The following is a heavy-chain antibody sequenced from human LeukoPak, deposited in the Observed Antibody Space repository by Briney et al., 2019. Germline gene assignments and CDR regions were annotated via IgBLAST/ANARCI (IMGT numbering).Heavy chain of an antibody. CDR1: GFTFSRYA. D-gene: IGHD3-10*01. Sequence: GRSLRLSCAASGFTFSRYAMHWVRQAPGKGLEWVAVISYDGSNKYYADSVKGRFTTSRDNSKNTLYLQMNSLRAEDTAVHYCARDRTGYYGSGSYYMGWFDPWGQGTLVTVSS. CDR3: ARDRTGYYGSGSYYMGWFDP. V-gene: IGHV3-30-3*01. CDR2: ISYDGSNK. J-gene: IGHJ5*02.